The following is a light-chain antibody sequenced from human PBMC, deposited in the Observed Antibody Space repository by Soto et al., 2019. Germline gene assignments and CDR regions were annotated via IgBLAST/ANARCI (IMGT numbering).Light chain of an antibody. V-gene: IGKV1-9*01. CDR1: QGINSF. CDR2: AAS. J-gene: IGKJ5*01. Sequence: DIQLTQSPSFLSASVGDRVTITCRASQGINSFLGWYQQKPGKGPRLLIYAASALQSGVPSRFSGSGSGTEFTLTISSLQPEDFATYYCQKLNSYPITFGQGTRLEIK. CDR3: QKLNSYPIT.